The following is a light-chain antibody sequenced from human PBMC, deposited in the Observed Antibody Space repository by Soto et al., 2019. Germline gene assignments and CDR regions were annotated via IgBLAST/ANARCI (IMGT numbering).Light chain of an antibody. CDR2: TTS. CDR3: QQSYSTSWT. V-gene: IGKV1-39*01. J-gene: IGKJ1*01. CDR1: QSISTN. Sequence: QLTQSPSSLSASVGDRVTITCRASQSISTNLNWYQQKSGRAPKLLIHTTSKLQSAVPSRFSGSGSGTEFTLTISSLQPEDFATYFCQQSYSTSWTFGQGTKVEVK.